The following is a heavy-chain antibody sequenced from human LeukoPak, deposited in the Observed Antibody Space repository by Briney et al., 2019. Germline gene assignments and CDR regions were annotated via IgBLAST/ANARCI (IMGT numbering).Heavy chain of an antibody. CDR3: ARGGRGSAAVVAPRSFDI. J-gene: IGHJ3*02. Sequence: GGSLRLSCAASGFTFSSYAMHWVRQAPGKGLEWVAVISYDGSNKYYADSVKGRFTISRDISKNTLYLQMNSLRAEDSALYYCARGGRGSAAVVAPRSFDIWGQGTMVTVSS. V-gene: IGHV3-30*14. CDR1: GFTFSSYA. D-gene: IGHD3-22*01. CDR2: ISYDGSNK.